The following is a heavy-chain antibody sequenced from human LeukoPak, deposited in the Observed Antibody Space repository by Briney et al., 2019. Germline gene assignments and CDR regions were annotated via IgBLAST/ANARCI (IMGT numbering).Heavy chain of an antibody. D-gene: IGHD3-10*01. Sequence: GSLRLSCAASGFNVSSNYMSWVRQAPGKGLEWVSVIFSGGSTYYVDSVKGRFTTSRDNSKNTLYLQMNSLRPEDTAVYYCAKDTKVYYGSGSSAPDYWGQGTLVTVSS. CDR3: AKDTKVYYGSGSSAPDY. V-gene: IGHV3-66*02. CDR2: IFSGGST. J-gene: IGHJ4*02. CDR1: GFNVSSNY.